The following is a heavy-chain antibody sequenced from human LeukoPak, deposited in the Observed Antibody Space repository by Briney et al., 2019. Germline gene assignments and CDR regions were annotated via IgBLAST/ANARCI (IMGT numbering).Heavy chain of an antibody. D-gene: IGHD3-22*01. CDR1: GFTFSSYA. J-gene: IGHJ1*01. V-gene: IGHV3-30-3*01. CDR2: ISYDGSNK. CDR3: ARGEITMIVVVPFQH. Sequence: PGGSLRLSCAASGFTFSSYAMHWVRQAPGKGLEWVAVISYDGSNKYYADSVKGRFTISRDNSKNTLYLQMNSLRAEDTAVYYCARGEITMIVVVPFQHWGQGTLVTVSS.